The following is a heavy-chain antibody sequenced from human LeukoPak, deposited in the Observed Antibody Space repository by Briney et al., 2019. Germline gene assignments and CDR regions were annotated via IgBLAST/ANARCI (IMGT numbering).Heavy chain of an antibody. V-gene: IGHV1-8*01. CDR3: ARDLEIAAVFRDAERKFDP. Sequence: ASVKVSCKASGYTFTSYDINWVRQATGQGLEWMGWMNPNSGNTGYAQKFQGRVTMTRNTSISTAYMELSSLRSEDTAVYYCARDLEIAAVFRDAERKFDPWGQGTLVTVSS. J-gene: IGHJ5*02. CDR1: GYTFTSYD. CDR2: MNPNSGNT. D-gene: IGHD6-13*01.